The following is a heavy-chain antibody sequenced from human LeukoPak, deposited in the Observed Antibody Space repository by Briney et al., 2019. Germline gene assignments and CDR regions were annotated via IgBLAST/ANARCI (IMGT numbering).Heavy chain of an antibody. CDR3: SAGIDY. J-gene: IGHJ4*02. CDR1: GFTFSSYS. Sequence: GRSLRLSCAASGFTFSSYSMHWVRQAPGKGLEWMAFISHDGSNKYYTDSVKGRFTISRDNSKNTLYLQMNSLRVEDTAVYYCSAGIDYWGQGTLVTVSS. V-gene: IGHV3-30*04. CDR2: ISHDGSNK. D-gene: IGHD6-13*01.